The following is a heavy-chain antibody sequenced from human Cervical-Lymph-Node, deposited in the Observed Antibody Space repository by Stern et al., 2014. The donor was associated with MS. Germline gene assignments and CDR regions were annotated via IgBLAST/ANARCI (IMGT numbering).Heavy chain of an antibody. J-gene: IGHJ4*02. CDR3: ARDSERMTYLDY. CDR1: GGTFSSYA. CDR2: IIPIFGSA. Sequence: DQLVESGAEVKKPGSSVKVSCKASGGTFSSYAINWVRQAPGQGLEWIGGIIPIFGSANYAQKFQDRVTITADKSTSTAHMELSSLRSEDTAVCYCARDSERMTYLDYWGQGTLVTVSS. D-gene: IGHD1-1*01. V-gene: IGHV1-69*06.